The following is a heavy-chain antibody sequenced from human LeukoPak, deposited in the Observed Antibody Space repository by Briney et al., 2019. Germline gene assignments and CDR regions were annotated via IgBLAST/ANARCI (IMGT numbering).Heavy chain of an antibody. CDR1: GYTLTELS. J-gene: IGHJ4*02. V-gene: IGHV1-24*01. CDR3: ATPRHLWFGELSSFDY. CDR2: FDPEDGET. D-gene: IGHD3-10*01. Sequence: GASVKVSCKVSGYTLTELSMHWVRQAPGKGLEWMGGFDPEDGETIYAQKSQGRVTMTEDTSTDTAYMELSSLRSEDTAVYYCATPRHLWFGELSSFDYWGQGTLVTVSS.